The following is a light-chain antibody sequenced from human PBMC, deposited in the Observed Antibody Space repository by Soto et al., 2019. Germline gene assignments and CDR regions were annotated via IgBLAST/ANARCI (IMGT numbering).Light chain of an antibody. J-gene: IGKJ2*01. V-gene: IGKV1-6*01. CDR2: AAS. CDR1: QDIRND. Sequence: AIQMTQSPSSLSASVGDRVTITCRASQDIRNDLGWYQQKPGKAPKLLIYAASSLPSGVPSRFSGSGSGTDFPLTISSLHPEDFATYYCLQHSNFPFTFGQGTKLQIK. CDR3: LQHSNFPFT.